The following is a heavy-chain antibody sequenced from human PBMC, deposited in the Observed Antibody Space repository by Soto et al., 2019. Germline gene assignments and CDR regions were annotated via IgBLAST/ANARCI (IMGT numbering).Heavy chain of an antibody. V-gene: IGHV4-31*03. CDR2: IYYSGST. J-gene: IGHJ4*02. CDR3: ASQLPHYDYVWGSYRPSYYFDY. Sequence: QVQLQESGPGLVKPSQTLSLTCTVSGGSISSGGYYWSWIRQHPGKGLEWIGYIYYSGSTYYNPSLKSRVTISVDTSKNQFSLKLSSVTAADTAVYYCASQLPHYDYVWGSYRPSYYFDYWGQGTLVTVSS. D-gene: IGHD3-16*02. CDR1: GGSISSGGYY.